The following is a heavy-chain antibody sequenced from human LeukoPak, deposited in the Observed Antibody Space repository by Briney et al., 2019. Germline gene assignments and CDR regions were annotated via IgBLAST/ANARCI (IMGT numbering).Heavy chain of an antibody. J-gene: IGHJ6*02. D-gene: IGHD3-10*01. CDR1: GFTFSSYS. V-gene: IGHV3-21*01. CDR3: ARGGAPNYYGSSGDHDYYGMDV. CDR2: ISSSSSYI. Sequence: GGSLRLSCAASGFTFSSYSMNWVRQAPGKGLEWVSSISSSSSYIYYADSVKGRFTISRDNAKNSLYLQMNSLRAEDTAVYYCARGGAPNYYGSSGDHDYYGMDVWGQGTTVTVSS.